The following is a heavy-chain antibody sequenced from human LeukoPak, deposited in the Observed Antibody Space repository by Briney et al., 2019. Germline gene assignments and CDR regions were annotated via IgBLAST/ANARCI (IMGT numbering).Heavy chain of an antibody. J-gene: IGHJ5*02. CDR2: INHSGST. CDR1: GGSFSGYY. D-gene: IGHD3-10*01. Sequence: SETLSLTCAVYGGSFSGYYWSWIRQPPGKGLEWIGEINHSGSTNYNPSLKSRVTISVDTSKNQSSLKLSSVTAADTAVYYCARGYYYGSGSYYWWFDPWGQGTLVTVSS. V-gene: IGHV4-34*01. CDR3: ARGYYYGSGSYYWWFDP.